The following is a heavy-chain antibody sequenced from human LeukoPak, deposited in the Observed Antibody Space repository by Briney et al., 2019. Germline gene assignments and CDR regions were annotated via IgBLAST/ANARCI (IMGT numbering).Heavy chain of an antibody. CDR1: GFTFSSYS. V-gene: IGHV3-21*01. Sequence: GGSLRLSCAASGFTFSSYSMNWVRQAPGKGLEWVSSISSSSSYIYYADSVKGRFTISGDNAKNSLYLQMNSLRAEDTAVYYCARDSSGWYRADYWGQGTLVTVSS. J-gene: IGHJ4*02. CDR3: ARDSSGWYRADY. CDR2: ISSSSSYI. D-gene: IGHD6-19*01.